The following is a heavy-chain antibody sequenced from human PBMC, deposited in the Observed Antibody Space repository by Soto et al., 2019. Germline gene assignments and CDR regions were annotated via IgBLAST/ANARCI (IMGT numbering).Heavy chain of an antibody. CDR1: GGSFSGYY. J-gene: IGHJ4*02. CDR2: INHSGST. Sequence: SETLSLTCAVYGGSFSGYYWSWIRQPPGKGLEWIGEINHSGSTNYNPSLKSRVTISVDTSKNQFSLKLSSVTAADTAVYYCARGALYSSSSLRRQNSNDYWGQGTLVTVSS. V-gene: IGHV4-34*01. CDR3: ARGALYSSSSLRRQNSNDY. D-gene: IGHD6-6*01.